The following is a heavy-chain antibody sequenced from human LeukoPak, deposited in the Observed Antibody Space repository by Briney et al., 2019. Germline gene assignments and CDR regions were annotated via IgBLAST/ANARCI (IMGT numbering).Heavy chain of an antibody. J-gene: IGHJ5*02. Sequence: SVKVSCKASGGTFSSYAISWVRQAPGQGLEWMGGIIPIFGTADYAQKFQGRVTITADESTSTAYMELSSLRSEDTAVYYCARDRRTTPYSWFDPWGQGTLVTVSS. CDR1: GGTFSSYA. D-gene: IGHD2-15*01. V-gene: IGHV1-69*13. CDR2: IIPIFGTA. CDR3: ARDRRTTPYSWFDP.